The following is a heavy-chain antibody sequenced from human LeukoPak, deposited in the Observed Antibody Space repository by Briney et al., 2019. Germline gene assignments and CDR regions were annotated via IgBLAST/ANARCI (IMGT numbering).Heavy chain of an antibody. CDR2: IYYSGST. CDR1: GGSISSYY. J-gene: IGHJ4*02. V-gene: IGHV4-59*01. Sequence: SSETLSLTCTVSGGSISSYYWSWIRQPPGKGLEWIGYIYYSGSTNYNPSLKSRVTISVDTSKNQFSLKLSSVTAADTAVYYCARGVILTGQTGEIDYWGQGTLVTVSS. D-gene: IGHD3-9*01. CDR3: ARGVILTGQTGEIDY.